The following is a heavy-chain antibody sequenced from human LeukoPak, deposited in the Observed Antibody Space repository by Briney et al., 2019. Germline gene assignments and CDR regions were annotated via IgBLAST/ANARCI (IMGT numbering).Heavy chain of an antibody. J-gene: IGHJ5*02. CDR1: GGSISSYY. D-gene: IGHD6-19*01. Sequence: SETLSLTCTVSGGSISSYYWSWIRQPAGKGLEWIGRIYTSGSTNYNPSLKSRVTMSVDTSKTQFSLKLSSVTAADTAVYYCARARGSQWLIPDNWFDPWGQGTLVTVSS. CDR3: ARARGSQWLIPDNWFDP. V-gene: IGHV4-4*07. CDR2: IYTSGST.